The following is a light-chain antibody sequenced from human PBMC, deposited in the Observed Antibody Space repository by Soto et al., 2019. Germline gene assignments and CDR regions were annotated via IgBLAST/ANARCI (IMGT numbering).Light chain of an antibody. Sequence: AIRMTQSPSSFSASTGDRVTITCRASQDIISYVAWYQQKLGKAPKLLIYGASTLQSGVPSRFSGSGSGTEFTLTISSLQPEDFAIYYCQQRNNYPITFGQGTRLEIK. CDR1: QDIISY. J-gene: IGKJ5*01. CDR2: GAS. V-gene: IGKV1-8*01. CDR3: QQRNNYPIT.